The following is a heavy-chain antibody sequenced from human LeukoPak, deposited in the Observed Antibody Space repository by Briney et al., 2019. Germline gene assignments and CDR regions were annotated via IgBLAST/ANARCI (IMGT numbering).Heavy chain of an antibody. Sequence: GGSLRLSCAASGFTFSSYAMSWVRQAPGKGLEWVSAISGSGGSTYYADSVKGRFTISRDNSKNTLYLQMNGLRAEDTAVYYCAKDLTTVTTQYIDYWGQGTLVTVSS. V-gene: IGHV3-23*01. CDR3: AKDLTTVTTQYIDY. D-gene: IGHD4-17*01. CDR1: GFTFSSYA. CDR2: ISGSGGST. J-gene: IGHJ4*02.